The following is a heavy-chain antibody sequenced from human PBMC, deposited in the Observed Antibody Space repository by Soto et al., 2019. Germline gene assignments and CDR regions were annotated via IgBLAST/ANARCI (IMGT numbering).Heavy chain of an antibody. CDR1: GFTFRSYG. CDR2: ISYDGSNK. Sequence: GGSLRLSCAASGFTFRSYGMHWVRQAPGKGLEWVAVISYDGSNKYYADSVKGRFTISRDNSKNTLYLQMNSLRAEDTAVYYCAKAGTGYYGMDVWGQGTTVTVSS. D-gene: IGHD1-26*01. J-gene: IGHJ6*02. CDR3: AKAGTGYYGMDV. V-gene: IGHV3-30*18.